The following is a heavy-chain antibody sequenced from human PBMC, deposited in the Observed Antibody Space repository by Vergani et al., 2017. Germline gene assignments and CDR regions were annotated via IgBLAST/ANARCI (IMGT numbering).Heavy chain of an antibody. J-gene: IGHJ4*02. Sequence: QVQLVESGGGVVQPGRSLRLSCAASGFTFSSYGMHWVRQAPGKGLEWVAVIWYDGSNKYYADSVKGRFTISRDNSKNTLYLQMNSLRAEDTAVYYCAKDSHYDSIDYWGQGTLVTVSS. V-gene: IGHV3-33*06. CDR1: GFTFSSYG. CDR2: IWYDGSNK. D-gene: IGHD3-22*01. CDR3: AKDSHYDSIDY.